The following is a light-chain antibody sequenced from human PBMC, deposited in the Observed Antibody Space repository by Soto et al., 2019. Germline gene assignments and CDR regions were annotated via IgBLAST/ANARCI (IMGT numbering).Light chain of an antibody. Sequence: SYELTQPPSASVSPGQTASITCSGDKLGDKYACWYQQKPGQSPVLVIYQDSKRPSGIPERFSGSNSGNTATLTISGTQARDEADYYCQAWDSSTVVFCGGTQLTVL. V-gene: IGLV3-1*01. CDR1: KLGDKY. CDR2: QDS. CDR3: QAWDSSTVV. J-gene: IGLJ2*01.